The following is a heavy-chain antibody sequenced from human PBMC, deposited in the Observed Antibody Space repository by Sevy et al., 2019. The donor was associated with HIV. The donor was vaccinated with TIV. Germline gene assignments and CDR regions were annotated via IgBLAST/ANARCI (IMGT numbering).Heavy chain of an antibody. Sequence: GGSLRLSCAASGFTFSSYSMNWVRQAPGKGLEWVSSISGSSNYIYYADSVKGRFTISRDNAKNSLYLQMNSLRAEETALYYCASGLRFLEWPLDYWGQGTLVTVSS. D-gene: IGHD3-3*01. CDR3: ASGLRFLEWPLDY. CDR2: ISGSSNYI. CDR1: GFTFSSYS. J-gene: IGHJ4*02. V-gene: IGHV3-21*06.